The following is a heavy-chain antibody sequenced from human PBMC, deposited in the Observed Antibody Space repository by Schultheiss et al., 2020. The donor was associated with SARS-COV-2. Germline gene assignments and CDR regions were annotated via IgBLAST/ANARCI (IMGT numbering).Heavy chain of an antibody. CDR2: INHSGST. D-gene: IGHD3-22*01. CDR3: ARCHYYDSSGYPDY. CDR1: GGSFSGYY. V-gene: IGHV4-34*01. J-gene: IGHJ4*02. Sequence: SQTLSLTCAVYGGSFSGYYWSWIRQPPGKGLEWIGEINHSGSTNYNPSLKSRVTISVDTSKNQFSLKLSSVTAADTAVYYCARCHYYDSSGYPDYWGQGTLVTVSS.